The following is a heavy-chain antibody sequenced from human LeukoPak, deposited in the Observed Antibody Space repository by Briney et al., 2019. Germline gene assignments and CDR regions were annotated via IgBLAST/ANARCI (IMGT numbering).Heavy chain of an antibody. CDR1: GFTFSNYG. CDR2: IWYDGNTE. V-gene: IGHV3-33*01. Sequence: GMSLRLSCAASGFTFSNYGMHWVRQAPGKGLEWVAVIWYDGNTEYYADSVRGRFTISRDDSNNTVYLQMNSLREEDTAVYYCARVGSMVRAVMGQNWFAPWGQGTLVTVSS. CDR3: ARVGSMVRAVMGQNWFAP. D-gene: IGHD3-10*01. J-gene: IGHJ5*02.